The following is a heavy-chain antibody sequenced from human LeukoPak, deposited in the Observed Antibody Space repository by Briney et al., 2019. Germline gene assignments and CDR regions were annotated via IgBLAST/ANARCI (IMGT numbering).Heavy chain of an antibody. D-gene: IGHD3-10*01. Sequence: PGGSLRLSCAASGFTFDDYGMSWVRQAPGKGLEWVSGIKWNGGSTGYADSVKGRFTISRDNAKNSLYLQMNSLRAEDTALYHCARDLVSDYYGSGSYSPNWFDPWGQGTLVTVSS. CDR1: GFTFDDYG. J-gene: IGHJ5*02. CDR3: ARDLVSDYYGSGSYSPNWFDP. CDR2: IKWNGGST. V-gene: IGHV3-20*01.